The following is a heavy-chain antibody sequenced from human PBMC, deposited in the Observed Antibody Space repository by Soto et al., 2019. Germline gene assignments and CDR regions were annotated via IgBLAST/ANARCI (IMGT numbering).Heavy chain of an antibody. CDR2: IYYSGST. V-gene: IGHV4-59*08. D-gene: IGHD3-3*01. CDR1: ECYIGDFD. CDR3: ASHPSAIYWVDP. J-gene: IGHJ5*02. Sequence: SETHSLTYSFSECYIGDFDLRLHRQPPGKGLEWIGYIYYSGSTNYNPSLKSRVTISVDTSKNQFSLKLSSVTAAFTAVYYCASHPSAIYWVDPWGQGTLVTVS.